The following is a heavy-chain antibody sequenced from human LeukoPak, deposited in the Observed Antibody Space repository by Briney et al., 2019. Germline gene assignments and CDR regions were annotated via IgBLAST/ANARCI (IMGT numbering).Heavy chain of an antibody. J-gene: IGHJ4*02. CDR1: GFTFSSYA. V-gene: IGHV3-30*04. Sequence: PGGSLRLSCAASGFTFSSYAMHWVRQAPGKGLEWVAVISYDGSNKYYADSVKGRFTISRDNSKNTLYLQMNSLRAEDTAVYYCAVGYYYDSSGTYDYWGQGSLVTVSS. CDR3: AVGYYYDSSGTYDY. CDR2: ISYDGSNK. D-gene: IGHD3-22*01.